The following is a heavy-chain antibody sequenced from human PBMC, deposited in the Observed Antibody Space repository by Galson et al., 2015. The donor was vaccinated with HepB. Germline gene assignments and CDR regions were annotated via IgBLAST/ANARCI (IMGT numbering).Heavy chain of an antibody. D-gene: IGHD3-3*01. Sequence: SVKVSCKASGYTFTGYYMHWVRQAPGQGLEWMGWINPNSGGTNYAQKFQGRVTMTRDTSISTAYMELSRLRSDDTAVYYCARDTIFRRELHFFDAFDIWGQGTMVTVSS. CDR2: INPNSGGT. V-gene: IGHV1-2*02. J-gene: IGHJ3*02. CDR1: GYTFTGYY. CDR3: ARDTIFRRELHFFDAFDI.